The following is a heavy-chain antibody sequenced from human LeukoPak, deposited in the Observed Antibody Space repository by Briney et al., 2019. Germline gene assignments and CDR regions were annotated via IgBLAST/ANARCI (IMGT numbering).Heavy chain of an antibody. CDR1: GFNFRDAA. J-gene: IGHJ3*01. CDR2: IGSVGDST. D-gene: IGHD5-24*01. CDR3: AKDIQLST. V-gene: IGHV3-23*01. Sequence: GGSLRLSCAASGFNFRDAAMTWVRQAPGKGLEWVSLIGSVGDSTYYADSVKGRFTISRDNSENTLSLQMNSLRVEDTAIYYCAKDIQLSTWGLGTMVTVSS.